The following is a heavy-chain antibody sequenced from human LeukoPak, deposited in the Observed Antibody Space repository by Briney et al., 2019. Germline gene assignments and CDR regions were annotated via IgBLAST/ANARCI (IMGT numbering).Heavy chain of an antibody. CDR1: GFTFSSYA. J-gene: IGHJ6*02. Sequence: GGSLRLSCAASGFTFSSYAMSWVRQAPGKGLEWVSAISGSGGSTYYADSVKGRFTISRDNSKNTLYLQMNSLRAEDTAVYYCARGGAWNDFLAANYYYGMDVWGQGTTVTVSS. V-gene: IGHV3-23*01. D-gene: IGHD1-1*01. CDR2: ISGSGGST. CDR3: ARGGAWNDFLAANYYYGMDV.